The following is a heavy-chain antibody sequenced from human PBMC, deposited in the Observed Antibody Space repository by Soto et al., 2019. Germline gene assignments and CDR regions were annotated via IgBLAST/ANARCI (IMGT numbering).Heavy chain of an antibody. CDR1: GGSISSYY. D-gene: IGHD2-8*01. Sequence: SETLSLTCTVSGGSISSYYWSWIRQPPGKGLEWIGYIYYSGSTNYNPSLKSRVTISVDTSKNQFSLKLSSVTAADTAVYYCARGGLMVYAIADYYYGMDVWGQGTTVTVSS. V-gene: IGHV4-59*01. J-gene: IGHJ6*02. CDR2: IYYSGST. CDR3: ARGGLMVYAIADYYYGMDV.